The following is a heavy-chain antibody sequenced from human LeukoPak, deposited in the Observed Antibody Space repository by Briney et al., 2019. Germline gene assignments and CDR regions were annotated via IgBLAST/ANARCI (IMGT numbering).Heavy chain of an antibody. J-gene: IGHJ4*02. Sequence: ASVKVSCTASGYTFTGYYMHWVRQAPGQGLEWMGWINPNSGGTNYAQKFQGRVTMTRDTSISTAYMELSRLRSDDTAVYYCARDDGGYCSSTSCYDVGFYYWGQGTLVTASS. CDR1: GYTFTGYY. V-gene: IGHV1-2*02. CDR3: ARDDGGYCSSTSCYDVGFYY. CDR2: INPNSGGT. D-gene: IGHD2-2*01.